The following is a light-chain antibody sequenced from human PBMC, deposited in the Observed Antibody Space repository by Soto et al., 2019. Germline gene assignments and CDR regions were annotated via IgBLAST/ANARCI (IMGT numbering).Light chain of an antibody. J-gene: IGKJ4*01. CDR1: QNVLYSSNNKNY. V-gene: IGKV4-1*01. CDR3: QQYYSIPLT. CDR2: WAS. Sequence: DIVMTQSPDSLAVSLGERATINCKSSQNVLYSSNNKNYLAWYQHKPGQPPKLLIYWASTRESGVPDRFSGSESGTDFTLAISSRQAEDVAVYYCQQYYSIPLTFGGGTKVEIK.